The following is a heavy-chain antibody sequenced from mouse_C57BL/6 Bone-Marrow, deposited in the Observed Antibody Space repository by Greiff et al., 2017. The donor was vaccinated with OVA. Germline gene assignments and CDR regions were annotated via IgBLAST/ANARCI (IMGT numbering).Heavy chain of an antibody. CDR3: ARGVITTVVAPPYFDV. CDR1: GYSFTDYN. Sequence: VQLQQSGPELVKPGASVKISCKASGYSFTDYNMNWVKQSNGKSLEWIGVINPNYGTTSYNQKFKGKATLTVDQSSSTAYMQLNSLTSEDSAVYYCARGVITTVVAPPYFDVWGTGTTVTVSS. J-gene: IGHJ1*03. V-gene: IGHV1-39*01. D-gene: IGHD1-1*01. CDR2: INPNYGTT.